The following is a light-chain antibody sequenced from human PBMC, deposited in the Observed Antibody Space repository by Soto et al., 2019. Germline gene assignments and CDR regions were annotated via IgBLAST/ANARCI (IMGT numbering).Light chain of an antibody. J-gene: IGKJ1*01. CDR1: QSVSNNY. CDR2: GAS. Sequence: EIVLTQCPGTLSLSPGERTTLSCMASQSVSNNYLAWYQQEPGQAPRLLIYGASNRATGIPDRFSGSGSGTDFTLTISRLETEDFAVYYCQQYGSSGTFGQGTKVDIK. V-gene: IGKV3-20*01. CDR3: QQYGSSGT.